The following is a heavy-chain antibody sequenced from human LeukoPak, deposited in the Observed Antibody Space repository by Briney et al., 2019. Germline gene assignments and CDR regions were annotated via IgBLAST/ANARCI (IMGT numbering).Heavy chain of an antibody. Sequence: PGGSLRLSCAASGFSFSSSWMHWVRQVPGKGLEWVSRIKTSTTYAESVKGRFTISRDNAKNTLFLQMNSLRAEDMALYYCAKGLGAARGTNAFDIWGQGTMVTVSS. CDR1: GFSFSSSW. J-gene: IGHJ3*02. CDR3: AKGLGAARGTNAFDI. V-gene: IGHV3-74*01. CDR2: IKTST. D-gene: IGHD6-6*01.